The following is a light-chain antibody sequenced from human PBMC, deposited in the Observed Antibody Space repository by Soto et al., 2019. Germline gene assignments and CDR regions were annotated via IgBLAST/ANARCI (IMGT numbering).Light chain of an antibody. CDR2: GAA. CDR3: QQYGSSPLT. CDR1: QSVRSGF. Sequence: EIVLTQSPGTLSLSPGERATLSCRASQSVRSGFLAWYQQKPGQAPRLLIYGAATRATGIPNRFSGSGSGTAFTLTISRLEPEDFAVYYCQQYGSSPLTFGGGTKVEIK. J-gene: IGKJ4*01. V-gene: IGKV3-20*01.